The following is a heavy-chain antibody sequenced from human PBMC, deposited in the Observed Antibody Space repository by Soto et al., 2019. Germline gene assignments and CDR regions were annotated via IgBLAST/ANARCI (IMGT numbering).Heavy chain of an antibody. CDR1: GYTFSSYF. CDR2: ISAYKGNT. J-gene: IGHJ4*02. V-gene: IGHV1-18*01. CDR3: ARDLPPVDY. Sequence: QVQLVQSGTEVEKPGASVRVSCKASGYTFSSYFISWVRQAPGQGLEWMGWISAYKGNTNYAQNLQGRVTMTTDTSTSTAYMELRSLRSDDTAVYYCARDLPPVDYWGQGTLVTVSS.